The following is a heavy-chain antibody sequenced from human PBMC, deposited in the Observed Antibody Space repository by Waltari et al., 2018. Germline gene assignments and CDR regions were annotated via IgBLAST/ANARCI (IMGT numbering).Heavy chain of an antibody. D-gene: IGHD2-8*02. V-gene: IGHV3-15*01. CDR1: GCFFSTAW. CDR3: GDFTAFDY. Sequence: EVQLVESGGGLVEPGGSLRLFCAGSGCFFSTAWMHWARQAPGKGLEWVGRIKSRITGGTTEYGAPVKGRFTISRDDSKDTVYLQMNSLKTEDTGVYYCGDFTAFDYWGQGSLVIVSS. CDR2: IKSRITGGTT. J-gene: IGHJ4*02.